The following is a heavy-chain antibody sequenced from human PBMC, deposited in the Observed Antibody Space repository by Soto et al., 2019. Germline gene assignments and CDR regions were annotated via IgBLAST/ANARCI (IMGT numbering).Heavy chain of an antibody. Sequence: SVKVSCKASGVTFSSYDISWVRQAPGQGLEWMGGIIPIFGTANYAQKFQGRVTITADESTSTAYMELSSLRSEDTAVYYCARSGYSYGYSGYAFDIWGQGTMVTVSS. J-gene: IGHJ3*02. CDR3: ARSGYSYGYSGYAFDI. CDR1: GVTFSSYD. CDR2: IIPIFGTA. D-gene: IGHD5-18*01. V-gene: IGHV1-69*13.